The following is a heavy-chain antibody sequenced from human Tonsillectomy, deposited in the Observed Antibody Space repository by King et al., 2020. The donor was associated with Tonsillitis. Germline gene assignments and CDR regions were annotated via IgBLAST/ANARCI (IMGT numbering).Heavy chain of an antibody. CDR1: GFTFSSYA. Sequence: VQLVESGGGLVQPGGSLRLSCAASGFTFSSYAMSWVRQAPGKGLEWVSAISGSGGSTYYADSVKGRFTISRDNSKNTLYLQMNSLRAEDTAVYYCAKDPGVPAAMSYFYYGMDVWGQGTTVTVSS. V-gene: IGHV3-23*04. D-gene: IGHD2-2*01. J-gene: IGHJ6*02. CDR3: AKDPGVPAAMSYFYYGMDV. CDR2: ISGSGGST.